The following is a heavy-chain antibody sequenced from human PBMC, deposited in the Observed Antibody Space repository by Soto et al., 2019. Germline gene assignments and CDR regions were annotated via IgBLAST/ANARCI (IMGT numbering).Heavy chain of an antibody. J-gene: IGHJ4*02. V-gene: IGHV1-69*01. CDR3: ARVGPANYYDSSGYYSPLDY. D-gene: IGHD3-22*01. Sequence: QVQLVQSGAEVKKPGSSVKVSCKASGDTFSSYAINWVRQAPGQGLEQMGGIIPMFGTANYAQKFKGRVRITAGESTSTVYMELSSLRSEDTAVYYCARVGPANYYDSSGYYSPLDYWGQGTLVTVSS. CDR2: IIPMFGTA. CDR1: GDTFSSYA.